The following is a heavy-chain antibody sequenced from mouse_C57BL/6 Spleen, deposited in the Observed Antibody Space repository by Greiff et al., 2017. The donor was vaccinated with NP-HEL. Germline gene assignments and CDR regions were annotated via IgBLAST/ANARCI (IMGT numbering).Heavy chain of an antibody. V-gene: IGHV1-55*01. CDR2: IYPGSGST. D-gene: IGHD1-1*01. CDR3: AIEGLITTVVGGGYFDV. J-gene: IGHJ1*03. Sequence: QVQLQQPGAELVKPGASVKMSCKASGYTFTSYWITWVKQRPGQGLEWIGDIYPGSGSTNYNEKFKSKATLTVDTSSSTAYMQLSSLTSEDSAVYYCAIEGLITTVVGGGYFDVWGTGTTVTVSS. CDR1: GYTFTSYW.